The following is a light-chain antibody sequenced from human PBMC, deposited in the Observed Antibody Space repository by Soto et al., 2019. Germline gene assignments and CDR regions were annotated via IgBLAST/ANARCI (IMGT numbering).Light chain of an antibody. CDR1: QSVSNNY. CDR3: QQYGSSGT. Sequence: EIVLTQYPATLSLSHGEGATLSCRASQSVSNNYLAWYQQKPGQAPRLLIYGASNRATGIPDRFSGSGSGTDFTLTISRLEPEDFAVYYCQQYGSSGTFGQGTKVDI. J-gene: IGKJ1*01. V-gene: IGKV3-20*01. CDR2: GAS.